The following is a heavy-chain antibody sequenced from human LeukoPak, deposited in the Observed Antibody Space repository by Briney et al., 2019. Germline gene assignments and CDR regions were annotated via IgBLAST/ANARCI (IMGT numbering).Heavy chain of an antibody. CDR1: GGSISSSSYY. Sequence: PSGTLSLTCTVSGGSISSSSYYWGWIRQPPGKGLEWIGSIYYSGSTYYNPSLKSRVTISVDTSKNQFSLKLSSVTAADTAVYYCARHVAVNSRYYYYYYMDVWGKGTTVTVSS. V-gene: IGHV4-39*01. CDR2: IYYSGST. D-gene: IGHD4-23*01. J-gene: IGHJ6*03. CDR3: ARHVAVNSRYYYYYYMDV.